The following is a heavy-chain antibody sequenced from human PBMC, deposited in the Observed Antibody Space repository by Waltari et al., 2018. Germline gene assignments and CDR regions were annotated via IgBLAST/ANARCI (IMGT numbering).Heavy chain of an antibody. Sequence: QVQLQESGPGLVKPSQTLSLTCPVSGGSISSGSYYWSWIRQPAGKGLEWIGRIYTSGSTNYNPSLKSRVTISVDTSKNQFSLKLSSVTAADTAVYYCARAYYGDYWYFDLWGRGTLVTVSS. CDR2: IYTSGST. CDR1: GGSISSGSYY. CDR3: ARAYYGDYWYFDL. V-gene: IGHV4-61*02. D-gene: IGHD4-17*01. J-gene: IGHJ2*01.